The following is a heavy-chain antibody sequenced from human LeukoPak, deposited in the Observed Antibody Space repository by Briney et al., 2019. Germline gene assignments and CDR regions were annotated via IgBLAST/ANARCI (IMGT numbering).Heavy chain of an antibody. CDR1: GYTFTSYG. V-gene: IGHV1-46*01. CDR2: INPSGGST. Sequence: ASVKVSCKASGYTFTSYGISWVRQAPGQGLERMGIINPSGGSTSYAQKFQGRVTMTRDMSTSTVYMELSSLRSEDTAVYYCARDTVTTRWAFDIWGQGTMVTVSS. CDR3: ARDTVTTRWAFDI. J-gene: IGHJ3*02. D-gene: IGHD4-17*01.